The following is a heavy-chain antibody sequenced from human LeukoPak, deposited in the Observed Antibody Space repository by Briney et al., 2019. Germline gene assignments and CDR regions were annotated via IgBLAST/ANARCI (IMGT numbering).Heavy chain of an antibody. CDR3: ARSGSGWYSFDY. CDR1: GYTFTSYA. Sequence: ASVKVSCKASGYTFTSYAMNWVRQAPGQGLEWMGWISAYNGNTNYAQKLQGRVTMTTGTSTSTAYMELRSLRSDDTAVYYCARSGSGWYSFDYWGQGTLVTVSS. V-gene: IGHV1-18*01. CDR2: ISAYNGNT. D-gene: IGHD6-19*01. J-gene: IGHJ4*02.